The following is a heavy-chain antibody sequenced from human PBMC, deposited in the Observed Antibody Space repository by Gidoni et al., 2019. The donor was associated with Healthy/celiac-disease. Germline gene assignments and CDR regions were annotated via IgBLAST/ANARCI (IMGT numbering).Heavy chain of an antibody. CDR3: ARLNYDILTGYRQLYYYYYGMDV. D-gene: IGHD3-9*01. V-gene: IGHV4-39*01. CDR1: GGSISSSSYY. Sequence: QLQLQESGPGLVKPSETLSLTCTVSGGSISSSSYYWGWIRQPPGKGLEWIGSIYYSGSTYYNPSLKSRVTISVDTSNNQFSLKLSSVTAADTAVYYCARLNYDILTGYRQLYYYYYGMDVWGKGTTVTVSS. CDR2: IYYSGST. J-gene: IGHJ6*04.